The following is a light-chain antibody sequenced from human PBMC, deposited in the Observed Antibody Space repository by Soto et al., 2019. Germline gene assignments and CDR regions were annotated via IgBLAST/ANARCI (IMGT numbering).Light chain of an antibody. CDR1: QSVTSTY. V-gene: IGKV3-20*01. Sequence: EIVLTQSPGTLSLSPGERATLSCRASQSVTSTYLGWYQQKPGQAPSLLIYGASSRATGIPDRFSGSGSGTDFTLTISRLEPEDFAVYYCQQYGSTPVTFGQGTKVEI. CDR2: GAS. CDR3: QQYGSTPVT. J-gene: IGKJ1*01.